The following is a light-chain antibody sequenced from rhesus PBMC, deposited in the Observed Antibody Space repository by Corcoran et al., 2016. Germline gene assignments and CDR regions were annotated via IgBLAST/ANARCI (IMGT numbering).Light chain of an antibody. V-gene: IGKV3-24*04. CDR3: LQSSNWPLT. J-gene: IGKJ4*01. Sequence: EIVMTQSPATLALSPGERATLSCRASQSVSSYLAWYQQKPGQAPRLLIDGSSSRATGIPDRFSGSGSGTEFTLTISSLEPEDVGVYFCLQSSNWPLTFGGGTKVEIK. CDR1: QSVSSY. CDR2: GSS.